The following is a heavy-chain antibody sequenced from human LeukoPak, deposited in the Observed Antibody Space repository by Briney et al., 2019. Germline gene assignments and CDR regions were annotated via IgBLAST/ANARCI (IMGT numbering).Heavy chain of an antibody. D-gene: IGHD6-19*01. Sequence: ASVKVSCKASGYTFTCYYMHWVRQAPGQGLEWMGWINPNSGGTNYAQKFQGRVTMTRDTSISAAYMELSRLRSDDTAVYYCAREDRNGYSSGWYGLGAFDIWGQGTMVTVSS. CDR3: AREDRNGYSSGWYGLGAFDI. V-gene: IGHV1-2*02. CDR1: GYTFTCYY. CDR2: INPNSGGT. J-gene: IGHJ3*02.